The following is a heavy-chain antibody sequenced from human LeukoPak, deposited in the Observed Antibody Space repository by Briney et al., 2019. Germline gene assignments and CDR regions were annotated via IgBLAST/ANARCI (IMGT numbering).Heavy chain of an antibody. Sequence: SETLSLTCTVSGGSISSYYWSWSRQPPGKGLEWIGYIFYSGSTDYNPSLKSRVTISVDTSKNQFSLKLYSVTAADTAVYYCAREGYCSGGTCSNWFDPWGQGTLVTVSS. J-gene: IGHJ5*02. CDR3: AREGYCSGGTCSNWFDP. V-gene: IGHV4-59*01. CDR1: GGSISSYY. CDR2: IFYSGST. D-gene: IGHD2-15*01.